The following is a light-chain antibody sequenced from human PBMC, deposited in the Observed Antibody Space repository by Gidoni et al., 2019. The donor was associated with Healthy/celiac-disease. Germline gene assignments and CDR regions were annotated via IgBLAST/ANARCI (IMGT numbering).Light chain of an antibody. Sequence: AIQMTQSPSSLSASVGDRVTITCRARQGIRNDLGWYQQKPGKAPKLLIYAAYSLQSGVTSRFSGSGSGTDFTLTISSLQPEDFATYYCLQDYNYPLTFGGGTKVEIK. CDR1: QGIRND. J-gene: IGKJ4*01. V-gene: IGKV1-6*01. CDR3: LQDYNYPLT. CDR2: AAY.